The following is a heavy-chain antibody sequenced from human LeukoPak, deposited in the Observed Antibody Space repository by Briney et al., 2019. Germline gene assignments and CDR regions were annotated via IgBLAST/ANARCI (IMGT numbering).Heavy chain of an antibody. V-gene: IGHV3-30-3*01. J-gene: IGHJ4*02. D-gene: IGHD2-21*02. CDR2: ISYDGSNK. CDR1: GFTFSSYA. Sequence: PGRSLRLSCAASGFTFSSYAMHWVRQAPGKGLEWVAVISYDGSNKYYADSVKGRFTISRDNSKNTVYLQMNSLRAEDTAVYYCARGPPQYCGGDCLPDHFDYWGQGTLVTVSS. CDR3: ARGPPQYCGGDCLPDHFDY.